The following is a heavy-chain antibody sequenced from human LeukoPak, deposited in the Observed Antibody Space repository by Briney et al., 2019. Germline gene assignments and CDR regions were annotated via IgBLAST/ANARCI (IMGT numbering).Heavy chain of an antibody. J-gene: IGHJ4*02. V-gene: IGHV3-30*18. D-gene: IGHD3-10*01. Sequence: PGGSLRLSCAASGFTFSSYGMHWVRQAPGKGLEWVAVISYDGSNKYYADSVKGRFTISRDNSKNTLYLQMNSLRAEDTAVYYCAKEWPYYYGSGSATYFDYWGQGTLVTVSS. CDR2: ISYDGSNK. CDR3: AKEWPYYYGSGSATYFDY. CDR1: GFTFSSYG.